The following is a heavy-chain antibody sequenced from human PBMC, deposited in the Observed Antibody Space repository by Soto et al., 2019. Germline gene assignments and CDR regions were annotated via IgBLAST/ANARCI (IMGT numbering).Heavy chain of an antibody. CDR2: IFPSDSDT. D-gene: IGHD3-22*01. J-gene: IGHJ5*02. CDR1: GYRFTSYW. V-gene: IGHV5-51*01. CDR3: ARKDKSGYFNWFDP. Sequence: GESLKISCRTSGYRFTSYWIAWVRQMPGKGLEWMGIIFPSDSDTRYSPSFQGQVTISADGSTSTVFLQWASLKASDTAVYLCARKDKSGYFNWFDPWGQGTLVTVSS.